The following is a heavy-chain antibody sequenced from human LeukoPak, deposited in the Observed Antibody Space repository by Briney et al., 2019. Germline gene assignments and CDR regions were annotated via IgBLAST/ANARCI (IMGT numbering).Heavy chain of an antibody. J-gene: IGHJ5*02. CDR2: IRSKANSYAT. CDR3: SCGDHYDGLAYYTA. CDR1: GFTFSGSA. D-gene: IGHD3-22*01. Sequence: GGSLKLSCAASGFTFSGSAIHWVRQASGKGLEWVGRIRSKANSYATTYAASVKGRFTISRDDSNNTGYLQMNSLKIEDTAVYYCSCGDHYDGLAYYTAWGQGALVTVSS. V-gene: IGHV3-73*01.